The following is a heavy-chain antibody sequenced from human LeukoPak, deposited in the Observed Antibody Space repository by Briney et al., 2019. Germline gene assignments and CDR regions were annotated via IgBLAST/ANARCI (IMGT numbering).Heavy chain of an antibody. D-gene: IGHD5-18*01. Sequence: PSETLSLTCTVSGYSISSGYYWGWIRQPPGKGLEWIGYIYYSGSTNYNPSLKSRVTISVDTSKNQFSLKLSSVTAADTAVYYCAREGYSYGYDYWGQGTLVTVSS. CDR2: IYYSGST. V-gene: IGHV4-61*01. J-gene: IGHJ4*02. CDR1: GYSISSGYY. CDR3: AREGYSYGYDY.